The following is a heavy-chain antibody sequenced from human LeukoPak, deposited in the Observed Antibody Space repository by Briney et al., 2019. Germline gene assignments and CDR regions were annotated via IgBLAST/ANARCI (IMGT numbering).Heavy chain of an antibody. D-gene: IGHD3-22*01. V-gene: IGHV1-46*01. Sequence: GASVKVSCKASGYASTSYYMHWVRQAPGQGLEWMGIINPSGGSTSYAQKFQGRVTVTRDTSTSTVYMELSSLRSEDTAVYYCARGMYYYDSSGYYPDAFDIWGQGTMVTVSS. CDR1: GYASTSYY. J-gene: IGHJ3*02. CDR3: ARGMYYYDSSGYYPDAFDI. CDR2: INPSGGST.